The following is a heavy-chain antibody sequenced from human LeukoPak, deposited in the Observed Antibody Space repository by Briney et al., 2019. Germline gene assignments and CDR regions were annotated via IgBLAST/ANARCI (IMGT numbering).Heavy chain of an antibody. D-gene: IGHD6-6*01. J-gene: IGHJ4*02. CDR3: ARDLLYSSSSSSDY. CDR1: GYTFTGYY. CDR2: INPNSGGT. Sequence: ASVKVSCKASGYTFTGYYMHWVRQAPGQGLEWMGWINPNSGGTNYAQKFQGRVTMTRDTSISTAYMELSRLRSDDTAVYYRARDLLYSSSSSSDYWGQGTLVTVSS. V-gene: IGHV1-2*02.